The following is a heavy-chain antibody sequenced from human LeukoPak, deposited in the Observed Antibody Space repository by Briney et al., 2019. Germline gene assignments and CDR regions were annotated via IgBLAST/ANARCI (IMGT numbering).Heavy chain of an antibody. Sequence: PGGSLRLSCAASGFTFSDYYMSWIRQAPGKGLEWVSYISSSGSTIYYADSVKGRFTISRDNAKNSLYLQMNSLRAEDTAVYYCASRGITIFGVSWFDPWGQGTLVTVSS. D-gene: IGHD3-3*01. J-gene: IGHJ5*02. CDR1: GFTFSDYY. CDR3: ASRGITIFGVSWFDP. CDR2: ISSSGSTI. V-gene: IGHV3-11*04.